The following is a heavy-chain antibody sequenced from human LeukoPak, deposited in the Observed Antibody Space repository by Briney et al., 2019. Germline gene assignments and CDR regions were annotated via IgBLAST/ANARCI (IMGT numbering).Heavy chain of an antibody. V-gene: IGHV1-18*01. CDR2: ISAYNGNT. CDR3: ARLHSQSRWSGYLGWFDP. Sequence: ASVKVSCKASGYTFTSYGISWVRQAPGQGLEWMGWISAYNGNTNYAQKLQGRVTMTTDTSTSTAYMELRSLRSDDTAVYYCARLHSQSRWSGYLGWFDPWGQGTLVTVSS. D-gene: IGHD3-3*01. J-gene: IGHJ5*02. CDR1: GYTFTSYG.